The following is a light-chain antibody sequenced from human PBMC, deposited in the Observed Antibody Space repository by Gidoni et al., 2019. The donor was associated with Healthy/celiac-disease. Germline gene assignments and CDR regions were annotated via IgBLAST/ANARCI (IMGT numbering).Light chain of an antibody. Sequence: YELTQPPSVSVSPGQTASITCSGDKLGEKYACWYQQKPGQSPVLVIYQDSKRPSGIPERFSGSNSGNTATLTISGTQAMDEADYYCQAWDSSTAYVVFGGGTKLTVL. CDR3: QAWDSSTAYVV. CDR1: KLGEKY. CDR2: QDS. J-gene: IGLJ2*01. V-gene: IGLV3-1*01.